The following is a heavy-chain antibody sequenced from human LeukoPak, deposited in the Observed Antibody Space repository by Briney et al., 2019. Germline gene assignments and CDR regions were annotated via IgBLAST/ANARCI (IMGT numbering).Heavy chain of an antibody. V-gene: IGHV4-34*01. CDR1: GGSFSGYY. J-gene: IGHJ6*03. CDR2: INHSGST. CDR3: ARRYYYYYYMDV. Sequence: SETLSLTCAVYGGSFSGYYWSWIRQPPGKGLEWIGEINHSGSTNYNPSLKSRVTISVDTSKNQFSLKLSSVTVADTAVYYCARRYYYYYYMDVWGKGTTVTISS.